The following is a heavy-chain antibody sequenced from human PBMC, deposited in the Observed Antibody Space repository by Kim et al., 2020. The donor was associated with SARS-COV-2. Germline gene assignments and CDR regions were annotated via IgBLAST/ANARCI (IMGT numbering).Heavy chain of an antibody. Sequence: SETLSLTCAVSGGSISISGYYWGWIRQPPGKGLEWIGNMYYTGNAYYNPSLSSRVTISGAPSENQFSLRLTSVTAADTAFYYCAILRRDYSILTADWGQGILVTVSS. CDR2: MYYTGNA. V-gene: IGHV4-39*01. J-gene: IGHJ4*02. CDR3: AILRRDYSILTAD. CDR1: GGSISISGYY. D-gene: IGHD3-9*01.